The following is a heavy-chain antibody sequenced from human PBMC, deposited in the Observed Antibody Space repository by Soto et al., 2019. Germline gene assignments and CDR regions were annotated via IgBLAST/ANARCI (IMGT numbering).Heavy chain of an antibody. CDR2: ISSSGSTI. CDR1: GFTFSDYY. CDR3: GRGPGNYGDYAYWFFEL. Sequence: QVQLVESGGGLVKPGGSLRLSCAASGFTFSDYYMSWIRQAPGKGLEWVSYISSSGSTIYYADSVKGRFTISRDNAKNSGVLQMNSLRTEDTAVYYCGRGPGNYGDYAYWFFELWGRGTLVTVGS. J-gene: IGHJ2*01. V-gene: IGHV3-11*01. D-gene: IGHD4-17*01.